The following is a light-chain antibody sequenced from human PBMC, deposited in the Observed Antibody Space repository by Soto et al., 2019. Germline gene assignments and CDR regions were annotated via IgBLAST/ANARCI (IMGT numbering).Light chain of an antibody. CDR1: ESVKTN. CDR3: HQYDRWPLS. CDR2: VAF. V-gene: IGKV3-15*01. Sequence: EIVMTQSPATLSVSPGETATLSCRASESVKTNLAWYQQKPGQAPRLLIYVAFTRAAGIPFRFSGSASGTEFTLTISSLQSEDFAVYYCHQYDRWPLSLGGGTKVEIK. J-gene: IGKJ4*01.